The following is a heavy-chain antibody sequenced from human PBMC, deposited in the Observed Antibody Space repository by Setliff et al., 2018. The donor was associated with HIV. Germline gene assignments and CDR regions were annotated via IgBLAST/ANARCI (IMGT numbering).Heavy chain of an antibody. CDR1: GFTFDDYG. D-gene: IGHD3-10*01. CDR3: AREGYGSGSYYLYYYYMDV. CDR2: INWNGGST. J-gene: IGHJ6*03. V-gene: IGHV3-20*04. Sequence: GGSLRLSCAASGFTFDDYGMSWVRQAPGKGLEWVSGINWNGGSTGYADSVKGRFTISRDNAKNSLYLQMNSLRAEDTALYYCAREGYGSGSYYLYYYYMDVWGKGTTVTAP.